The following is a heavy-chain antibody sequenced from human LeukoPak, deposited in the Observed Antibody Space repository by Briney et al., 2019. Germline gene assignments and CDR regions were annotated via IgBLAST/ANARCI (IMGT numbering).Heavy chain of an antibody. V-gene: IGHV4-4*07. D-gene: IGHD2-2*02. J-gene: IGHJ6*03. CDR2: IYTSGST. CDR3: ARTGYCSSASCYTASRPYYYYMDV. CDR1: GGSISSYY. Sequence: SETLSLTCTVSGGSISSYYWSWIRQPAGKGLEWIGRIYTSGSTNYNPSLKSRVTMSVDTSKNQFSLKLSSVTAADTAVYYCARTGYCSSASCYTASRPYYYYMDVWGKGTTVTVSS.